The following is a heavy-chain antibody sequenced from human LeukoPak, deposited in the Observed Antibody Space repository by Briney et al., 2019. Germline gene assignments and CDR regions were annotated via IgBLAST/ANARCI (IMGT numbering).Heavy chain of an antibody. Sequence: GGSLRLSCATSGFTVSDNYMSWVRQAPGKGLEWVSVIYSGGSTFYADSVKGRFTISRDSSKNTVYLQMNSLRGEDTAVYYCARDRAYSYGFAYYFADWGQGTLVTVPS. J-gene: IGHJ4*02. D-gene: IGHD5-18*01. CDR1: GFTVSDNY. CDR3: ARDRAYSYGFAYYFAD. V-gene: IGHV3-66*01. CDR2: IYSGGST.